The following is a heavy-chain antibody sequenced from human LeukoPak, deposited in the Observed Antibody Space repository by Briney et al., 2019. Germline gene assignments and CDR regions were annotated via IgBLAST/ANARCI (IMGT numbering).Heavy chain of an antibody. CDR2: INHSGST. V-gene: IGHV4-34*01. CDR3: ARDGYCSSTSCYNYYYYGMDV. D-gene: IGHD2-2*03. J-gene: IGHJ6*02. Sequence: SETLSLTCAVYGGSFSGYYWSWIRQPPGKGLEWIGEINHSGSTNYNPSLKSRVTISVDTSKNQFSLKLSSVTAADTAVYYCARDGYCSSTSCYNYYYYGMDVWGQGTTVTVSS. CDR1: GGSFSGYY.